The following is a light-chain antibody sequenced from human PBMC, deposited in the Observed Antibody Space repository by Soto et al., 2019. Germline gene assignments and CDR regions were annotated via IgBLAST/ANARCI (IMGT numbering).Light chain of an antibody. CDR3: QQYYSTPLT. V-gene: IGKV1-33*01. CDR1: QDISNY. J-gene: IGKJ4*01. CDR2: DAS. Sequence: DIQMTQSPSSLSASVGDRVTITCQASQDISNYLDWYQQKVGRAPKLLIYDASNLETGVPSRFSGSGSGTDFTLTISSLQAEDVAVYYCQQYYSTPLTFGGGTKVDIK.